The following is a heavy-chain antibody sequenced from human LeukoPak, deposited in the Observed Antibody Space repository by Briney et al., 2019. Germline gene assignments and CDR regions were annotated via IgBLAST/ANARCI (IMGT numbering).Heavy chain of an antibody. CDR2: IKSKTDGGTT. CDR1: GFTFSHAL. Sequence: GGSLRLSCAATGFTFSHALMNWVRQAPGKGLEWVGRIKSKTDGGTTDYSAPMKGRFTISRDDSKNTLYLQMNSLKTEDTAMYYCCTDDSGSYFQGDPFDIWGQGTMVTVSS. D-gene: IGHD1-26*01. J-gene: IGHJ3*02. V-gene: IGHV3-15*01. CDR3: CTDDSGSYFQGDPFDI.